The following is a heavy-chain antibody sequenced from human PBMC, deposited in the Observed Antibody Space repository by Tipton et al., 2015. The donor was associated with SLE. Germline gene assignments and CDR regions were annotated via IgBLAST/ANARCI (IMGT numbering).Heavy chain of an antibody. CDR3: ARPYNSGWYGAFNI. V-gene: IGHV4-4*09. J-gene: IGHJ3*02. CDR1: GDSISSSY. D-gene: IGHD6-19*01. Sequence: TLSLTCTVSGDSISSSYCSWIRQPPGKGLEWIGYIYTTGGTKYNPSLKSRVTISEDTPKKQFSLKLTSVTAADTAVYYCARPYNSGWYGAFNIRGQGTMVTVSS. CDR2: IYTTGGT.